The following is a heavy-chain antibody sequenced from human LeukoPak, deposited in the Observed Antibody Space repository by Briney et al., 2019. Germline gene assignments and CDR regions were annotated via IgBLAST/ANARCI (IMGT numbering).Heavy chain of an antibody. Sequence: SGTLSLTCTVSGGSSSSYYWTWIRQAAGKGLEWIGRIHTSGSTKYNPSLNSRVTMSLDTSNNQFSLKLSSVTAADTAVYYCARGAPYSGGNYYFDYWGQGTQVTVSS. CDR2: IHTSGST. D-gene: IGHD2-15*01. V-gene: IGHV4-4*07. J-gene: IGHJ4*02. CDR1: GGSSSSYY. CDR3: ARGAPYSGGNYYFDY.